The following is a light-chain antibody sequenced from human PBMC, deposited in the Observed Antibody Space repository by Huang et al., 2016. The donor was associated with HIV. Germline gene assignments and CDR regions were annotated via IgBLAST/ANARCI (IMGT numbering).Light chain of an antibody. CDR3: MQALQTPLT. CDR1: QSLLHSNGYNY. J-gene: IGKJ1*01. CDR2: LGS. Sequence: DIVMTQSPLSLPVTPGEPASIACRSSQSLLHSNGYNYLHWFLQKPGQSPQLLIYLGSTLSSGVSDRFSGSGSGTDFTLKISRVEAEDVGIYYCMQALQTPLTFGQGTKVDIK. V-gene: IGKV2-28*01.